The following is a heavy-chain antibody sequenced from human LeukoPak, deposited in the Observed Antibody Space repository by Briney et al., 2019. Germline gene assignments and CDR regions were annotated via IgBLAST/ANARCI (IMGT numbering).Heavy chain of an antibody. D-gene: IGHD6-13*01. J-gene: IGHJ6*02. CDR1: GYSFTSYW. CDR3: ARRAIAAVNGMDV. V-gene: IGHV5-51*01. Sequence: GESLKISCKGSGYSFTSYWIGWVRQMPGKGLEWMGIIYPGDSDTRYSPSFQGQVTTSADKSISTAYLQWSSLKASDTAMYYCARRAIAAVNGMDVWGQGTTVTVSS. CDR2: IYPGDSDT.